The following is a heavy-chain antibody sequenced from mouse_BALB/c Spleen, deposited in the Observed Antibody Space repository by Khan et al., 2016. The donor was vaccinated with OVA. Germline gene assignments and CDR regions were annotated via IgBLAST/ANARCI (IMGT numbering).Heavy chain of an antibody. D-gene: IGHD2-14*01. CDR1: GDSITSGY. Sequence: EVELVESGPSLVKPSQTLSLTCSVTGDSITSGYWNWIRKFPGNKLEYMGYMIYSGNTYYNPSLKSRISITRHTSKNQYYLQLNSVTTADTATYYCARSTYRYAFVYWGQGTLVTVSA. J-gene: IGHJ3*01. V-gene: IGHV3-8*02. CDR3: ARSTYRYAFVY. CDR2: MIYSGNT.